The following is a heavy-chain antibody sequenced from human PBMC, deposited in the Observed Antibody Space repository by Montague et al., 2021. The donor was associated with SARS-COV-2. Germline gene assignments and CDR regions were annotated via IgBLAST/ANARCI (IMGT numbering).Heavy chain of an antibody. CDR1: GDSVFSNIAT. D-gene: IGHD2-2*01. CDR2: TYYRSKWYN. CDR3: ARIPVGSKYYFDF. V-gene: IGHV6-1*01. Sequence: CAISGDSVFSNIATWNWIRQSPSRGLEWPGRTYYRSKWYNDYAESVKSRITIDPDTSKHQFSLHLNSVTPEDTAVYYCARIPVGSKYYFDFWGQGTLVTVSS. J-gene: IGHJ4*02.